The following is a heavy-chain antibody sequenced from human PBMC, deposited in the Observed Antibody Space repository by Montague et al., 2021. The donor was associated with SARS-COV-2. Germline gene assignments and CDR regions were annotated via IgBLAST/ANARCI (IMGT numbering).Heavy chain of an antibody. CDR2: IFYRGTT. CDR3: ARGATRTFDY. J-gene: IGHJ4*02. D-gene: IGHD1-1*01. Sequence: SETRSLTCTVSGDSMTYFYWSWIRQPPEKGLEWIGYIFYRGTTKYNPSLESRVTITVDTSKDQFYLKLNSVTAADTAVYYCARGATRTFDYWGQGTRVTVSS. CDR1: GDSMTYFY. V-gene: IGHV4-59*01.